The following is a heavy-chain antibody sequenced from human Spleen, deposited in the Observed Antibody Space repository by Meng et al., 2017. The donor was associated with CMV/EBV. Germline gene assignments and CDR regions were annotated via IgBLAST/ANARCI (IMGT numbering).Heavy chain of an antibody. V-gene: IGHV4-59*01. D-gene: IGHD6-19*01. CDR1: GCSISSYY. Sequence: QVQLQESGPGLVKPSATLSLTCTVSGCSISSYYWSWIRQPPGKGLEWIGYIYYSGSTNYNPSLKSRVTISVDTSKNQFSLKLSSVTAADTAVYYCARAKQSRFDPWGQGTMVTVSA. CDR3: ARAKQSRFDP. CDR2: IYYSGST. J-gene: IGHJ5*02.